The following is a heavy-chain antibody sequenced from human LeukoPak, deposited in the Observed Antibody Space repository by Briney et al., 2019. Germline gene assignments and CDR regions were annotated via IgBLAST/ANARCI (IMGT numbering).Heavy chain of an antibody. CDR2: INHSGST. V-gene: IGHV4-34*01. CDR3: ARGNGRRQWLVRXGANWFDP. Sequence: SETLSLTCAVYGGSFSGYYWSWIRQPPGKGLEWIGEINHSGSTNYNPSLKSRVTISVDTSKNQFSLKLSSVTAADTAVYYCARGNGRRQWLVRXGANWFDPWGQGTLVTVS. D-gene: IGHD6-19*01. CDR1: GGSFSGYY. J-gene: IGHJ5*02.